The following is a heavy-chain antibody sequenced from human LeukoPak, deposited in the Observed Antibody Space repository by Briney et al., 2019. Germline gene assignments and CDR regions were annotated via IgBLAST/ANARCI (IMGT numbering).Heavy chain of an antibody. CDR1: GFTFSSFG. V-gene: IGHV3-30*03. Sequence: PGRSLRLSCAASGFTFSSFGMHWVRQAPGKGLEWVAVISYDGSNEYYADSVKGRFTISRDNSKNTLYLQMNSLRAEDTAVYYCARDLGLGVIDYWGQGTLVIVSS. CDR3: ARDLGLGVIDY. J-gene: IGHJ4*02. CDR2: ISYDGSNE. D-gene: IGHD3-16*01.